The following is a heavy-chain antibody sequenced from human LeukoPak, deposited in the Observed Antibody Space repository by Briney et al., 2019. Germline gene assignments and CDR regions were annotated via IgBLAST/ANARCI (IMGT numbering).Heavy chain of an antibody. CDR1: GFMFSSFE. V-gene: IGHV3-48*03. Sequence: GGSLRLSCAASGFMFSSFEMNWVRQAPGKGLEWVSYISISGTTIYYADSVKGRFTISRDNAKNSLYLQMNSLRSEDTAVYYCARVSSGYDYYYFYYMDVWGKGTTVTVSS. J-gene: IGHJ6*03. CDR2: ISISGTTI. D-gene: IGHD5-12*01. CDR3: ARVSSGYDYYYFYYMDV.